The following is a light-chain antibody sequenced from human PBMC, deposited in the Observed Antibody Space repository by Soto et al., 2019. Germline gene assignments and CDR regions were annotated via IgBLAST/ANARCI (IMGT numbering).Light chain of an antibody. CDR3: QQTYRVPPRT. V-gene: IGKV1-39*01. J-gene: IGKJ1*01. CDR2: SAS. Sequence: DIQMTQSPASLSASVVGRVTITFRASQTINTYLHWYQQKPGTAPRLLIYSASNLQSGVPSRFSGSASGTEFTLTISSLQPEDFGTYYCQQTYRVPPRTFGQGTKVDIK. CDR1: QTINTY.